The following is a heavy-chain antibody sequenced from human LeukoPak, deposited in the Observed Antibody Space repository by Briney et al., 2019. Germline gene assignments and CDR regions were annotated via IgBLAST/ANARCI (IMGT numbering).Heavy chain of an antibody. D-gene: IGHD2-2*01. Sequence: ASVKVSCKASGYTFTVYYMHWVRQAPGQGLEWMGWINPNSGATNFAQKFPGRVTLTRDTSISTAYMELSRLRSNDTAVYYCARGVSRRYCSSSSCYSSFDYWGQGTLVSVST. CDR1: GYTFTVYY. J-gene: IGHJ4*02. CDR3: ARGVSRRYCSSSSCYSSFDY. CDR2: INPNSGAT. V-gene: IGHV1-2*02.